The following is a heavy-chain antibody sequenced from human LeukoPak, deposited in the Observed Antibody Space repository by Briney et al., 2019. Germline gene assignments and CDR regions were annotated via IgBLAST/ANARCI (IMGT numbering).Heavy chain of an antibody. CDR1: GGSFSGYY. D-gene: IGHD3-22*01. J-gene: IGHJ4*02. CDR3: ASSGSRWLIDKTYSPY. Sequence: SETLSPTCAVYGGSFSGYYWNWIRQPPGKGLEWIGEISHNENTNYSPSLKSRLTISIDTSKNQFSLKLSSVTAADTAVYYCASSGSRWLIDKTYSPYWGQGTLVTVSS. V-gene: IGHV4-34*01. CDR2: ISHNENT.